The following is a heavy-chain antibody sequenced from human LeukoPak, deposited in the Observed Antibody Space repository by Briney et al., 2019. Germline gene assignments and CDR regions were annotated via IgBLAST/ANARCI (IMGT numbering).Heavy chain of an antibody. J-gene: IGHJ4*02. Sequence: PSETLSLTCTVSGDSITSYYWSWIRQPAGKGLEWIGRIYVTGSTKYNPSLKSRVTMSGDTSKSQFSLRMSSVTAADTAIYYCARWGVQSAALDYWGQGMLVTVSS. CDR2: IYVTGST. V-gene: IGHV4-4*07. D-gene: IGHD3-10*01. CDR1: GDSITSYY. CDR3: ARWGVQSAALDY.